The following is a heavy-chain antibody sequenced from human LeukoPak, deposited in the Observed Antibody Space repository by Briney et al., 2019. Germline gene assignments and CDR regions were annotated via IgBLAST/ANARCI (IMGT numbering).Heavy chain of an antibody. Sequence: GRSLRLSCAASGFTFSDYYMSWIRQAPGKGLEWVGRTRNKANSYTTEYAASVKGRFTISRADSENSLYLQMNSLKTEDTAVYYCARVRYCSSTTCRGAFDIWGQGTMVTVSS. V-gene: IGHV3-72*01. CDR1: GFTFSDYY. J-gene: IGHJ3*02. CDR3: ARVRYCSSTTCRGAFDI. CDR2: TRNKANSYTT. D-gene: IGHD2-2*01.